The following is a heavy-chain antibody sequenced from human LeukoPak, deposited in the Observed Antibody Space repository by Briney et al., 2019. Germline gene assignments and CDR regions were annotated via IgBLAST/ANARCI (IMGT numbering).Heavy chain of an antibody. CDR3: ARGSSWYFDY. CDR2: FYYSGST. CDR1: GGSISSSSYY. V-gene: IGHV4-39*07. D-gene: IGHD6-13*01. J-gene: IGHJ4*02. Sequence: PSETLSLTCTVSGGSISSSSYYWGWIRQPPGKGLEWIGSFYYSGSTYYNPSLKSRVTISVDTSKNQFSLKLSSVTAADTAVYYCARGSSWYFDYWGQGTLVTVSS.